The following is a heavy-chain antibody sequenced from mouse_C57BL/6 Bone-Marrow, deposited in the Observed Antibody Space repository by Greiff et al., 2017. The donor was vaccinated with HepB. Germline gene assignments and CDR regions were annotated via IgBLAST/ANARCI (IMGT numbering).Heavy chain of an antibody. CDR1: GYAFSSSW. D-gene: IGHD2-4*01. Sequence: VQLQQSGPELVKPGASVKISCKASGYAFSSSWMNWVKQRPGKGLEWIGRIYPGDGDTNYNGKFKGQATMTADKSSSTAYMQLSSLTSEDSAVYVCAREGLRAWFAYWGQGTLVTVSA. CDR2: IYPGDGDT. CDR3: AREGLRAWFAY. J-gene: IGHJ3*01. V-gene: IGHV1-82*01.